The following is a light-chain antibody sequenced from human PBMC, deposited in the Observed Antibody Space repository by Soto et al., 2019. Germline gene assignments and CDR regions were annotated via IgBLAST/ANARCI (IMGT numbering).Light chain of an antibody. V-gene: IGKV3-20*01. CDR1: QSVSNNY. J-gene: IGKJ1*01. CDR2: GAS. CDR3: QQYGSSGT. Sequence: EIVLTPSPGTPSLSPGERAPPSCRASQSVSNNYLAWYQQKPGQAPRLLIYGASNRATGIPDRFSGSGSGTDFTLTISRLEPEDFAVYYCQQYGSSGTFGQGTKVDIK.